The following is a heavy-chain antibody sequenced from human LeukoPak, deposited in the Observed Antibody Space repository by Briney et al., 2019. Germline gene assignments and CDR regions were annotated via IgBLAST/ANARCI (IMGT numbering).Heavy chain of an antibody. V-gene: IGHV4-59*01. D-gene: IGHD7-27*01. CDR1: GGSFTSYY. J-gene: IGHJ5*02. CDR3: VRVSGARDNWFDP. CDR2: VYFLGGT. Sequence: SETLSLTCTVSGGSFTSYYWGWIRQPPGKGLEWIGHVYFLGGTNYNPSLRSRVTISLLTSENQFSLTLTSATPADTAVYYCVRVSGARDNWFDPWGQGTRVNVSS.